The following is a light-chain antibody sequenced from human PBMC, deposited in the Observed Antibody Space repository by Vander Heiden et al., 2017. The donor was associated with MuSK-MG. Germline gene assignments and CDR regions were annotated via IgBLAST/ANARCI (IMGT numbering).Light chain of an antibody. Sequence: SALTQPPSASGSPGQSVTISCTGTSSDVGTYNHVSWCQQHPGKAPKLMIYEVSKWPAGVPDRFSGSKSGDTASLTVSGLQTEDEADYYCASYAVGGAWVFGGGTKLTVL. CDR3: ASYAVGGAWV. CDR1: SSDVGTYNH. CDR2: EVS. V-gene: IGLV2-8*01. J-gene: IGLJ3*02.